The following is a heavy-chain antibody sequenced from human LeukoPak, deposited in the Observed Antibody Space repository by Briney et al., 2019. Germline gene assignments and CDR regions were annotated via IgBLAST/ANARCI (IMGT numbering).Heavy chain of an antibody. CDR3: ARAYSAYVHYFYMDV. Sequence: PGGSLRLSCAASGFTFDDYAMSWVRQAPGKGLEWVAVINWNGGNTGYADSVKGRFTISRDNAKNSLFLQMNSLRAEDTALYYCARAYSAYVHYFYMDVWGKGTTVTVSS. V-gene: IGHV3-20*04. D-gene: IGHD5-12*01. J-gene: IGHJ6*03. CDR1: GFTFDDYA. CDR2: INWNGGNT.